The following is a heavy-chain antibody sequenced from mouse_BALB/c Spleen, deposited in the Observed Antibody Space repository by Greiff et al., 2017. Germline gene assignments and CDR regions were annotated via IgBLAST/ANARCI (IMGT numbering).Heavy chain of an antibody. Sequence: EVKLVESGGGLVQPGGSMKLSCVASGFTFSSYWMSWVRQSPEKGLEWVAEIRLKSDNYATHYAESVKGKFTISRDDSKSRLYLQMNSLRAEDTGIYYCTAYGNYWYFDVWGAGTTVTVSS. D-gene: IGHD2-1*01. CDR2: IRLKSDNYAT. J-gene: IGHJ1*01. V-gene: IGHV6-3*01. CDR3: TAYGNYWYFDV. CDR1: GFTFSSYW.